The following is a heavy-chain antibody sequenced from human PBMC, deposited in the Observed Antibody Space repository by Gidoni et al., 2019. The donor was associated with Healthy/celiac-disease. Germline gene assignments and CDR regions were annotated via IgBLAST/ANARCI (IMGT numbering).Heavy chain of an antibody. CDR1: GFTFCSYA. V-gene: IGHV3-30-3*01. CDR2: ISYDGSNK. J-gene: IGHJ4*02. Sequence: QVQLVESGGGVVQLGGSLSLSCAASGFTFCSYAMHWVRQAPGKGLEWVAVISYDGSNKYYADSVKGRFTISRDNSKNTLYLQMNSLRAEDTAVYYCARYYDSSGYYYFDYWGQGTLVTVSS. CDR3: ARYYDSSGYYYFDY. D-gene: IGHD3-22*01.